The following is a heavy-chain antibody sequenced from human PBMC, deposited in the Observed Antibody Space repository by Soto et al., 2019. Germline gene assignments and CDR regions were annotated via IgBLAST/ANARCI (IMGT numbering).Heavy chain of an antibody. V-gene: IGHV4-34*01. CDR2: INHSGST. CDR3: ARRPDYGRSYFDY. J-gene: IGHJ4*02. Sequence: PSETLSLTCAVYGGSFSGYYWSWIRQPPGKGLEWIGEINHSGSTNYNPSLKSRVTISVDTSKNQFSLKLSSVTAADTAVYYCARRPDYGRSYFDYWGQGTLVTVSS. CDR1: GGSFSGYY. D-gene: IGHD4-17*01.